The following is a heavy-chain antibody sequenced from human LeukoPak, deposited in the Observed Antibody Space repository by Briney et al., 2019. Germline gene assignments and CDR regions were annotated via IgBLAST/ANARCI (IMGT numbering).Heavy chain of an antibody. Sequence: GGSLRLSCAASGFSFRGHSMNWVRQAPGRGLEWVAFISDSGSPIYYADSVRGRFTISRDNADNSLYLQMNSLRAEDSAVYFCARNKRASQYYFDYWGQGALVTVSS. J-gene: IGHJ4*02. CDR3: ARNKRASQYYFDY. CDR2: ISDSGSPI. D-gene: IGHD2-2*01. CDR1: GFSFRGHS. V-gene: IGHV3-48*01.